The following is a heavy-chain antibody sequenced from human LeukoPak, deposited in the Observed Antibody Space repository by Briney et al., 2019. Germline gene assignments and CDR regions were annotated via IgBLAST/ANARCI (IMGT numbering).Heavy chain of an antibody. CDR3: ARVLTARSGGYDAFDI. V-gene: IGHV3-7*01. D-gene: IGHD6-25*01. CDR2: IKEDGSEK. Sequence: GGTLRLSCAASGFTFNKYWMSWVRQAPGKGLGWVANIKEDGSEKNYVDSVKGRFTISRDNAEKSLYLQMNSLRAEDTAVYYCARVLTARSGGYDAFDIWGQGTMVTVSS. J-gene: IGHJ3*02. CDR1: GFTFNKYW.